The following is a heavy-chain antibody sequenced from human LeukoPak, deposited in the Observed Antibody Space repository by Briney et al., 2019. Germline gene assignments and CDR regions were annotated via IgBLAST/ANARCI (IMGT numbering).Heavy chain of an antibody. CDR3: ARHVGAIDYFDY. J-gene: IGHJ4*02. CDR1: GDSISSYY. Sequence: SETLSLTCTVSGDSISSYYWSWIRQPPGKGLEWIGYIYYSGSTNYNPSLKSRVTISVDTSKNQFSLKLSSVTAADTAVYYCARHVGAIDYFDYWGQGTLVTVSS. CDR2: IYYSGST. D-gene: IGHD1-26*01. V-gene: IGHV4-59*08.